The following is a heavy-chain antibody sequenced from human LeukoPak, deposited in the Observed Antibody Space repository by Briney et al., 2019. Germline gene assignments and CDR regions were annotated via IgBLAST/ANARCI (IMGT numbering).Heavy chain of an antibody. D-gene: IGHD3-22*01. CDR2: INPAGGST. Sequence: ASVKVSCKASGYTFTEYYMHWVRQAPGQGLEWMGIINPAGGSTTYAQKFQGSRLTLTRDTSTSTVYMELSSLRSEDTAVYYCARGRGVHDSHTYDYFDYWGQGSLVTVSS. CDR1: GYTFTEYY. J-gene: IGHJ4*02. CDR3: ARGRGVHDSHTYDYFDY. V-gene: IGHV1-46*01.